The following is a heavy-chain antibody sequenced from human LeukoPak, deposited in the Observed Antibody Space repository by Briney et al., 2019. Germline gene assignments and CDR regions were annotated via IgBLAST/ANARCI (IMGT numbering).Heavy chain of an antibody. CDR1: GYTFTSYD. CDR3: ASGPQLVTAIRTYYYYGMDV. V-gene: IGHV1-8*01. J-gene: IGHJ6*02. Sequence: ASVKVSCKASGYTFTSYDINWVRQATGQGLEWMGWMNPNSGNTGYAQKFQGRVTMTRNTSISTAYMELSSLRSEDTAVYYCASGPQLVTAIRTYYYYGMDVWGQGTTVTVSS. CDR2: MNPNSGNT. D-gene: IGHD2-21*02.